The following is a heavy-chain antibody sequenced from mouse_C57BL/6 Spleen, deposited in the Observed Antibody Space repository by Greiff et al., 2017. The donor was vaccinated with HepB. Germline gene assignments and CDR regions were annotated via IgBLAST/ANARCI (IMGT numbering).Heavy chain of an antibody. D-gene: IGHD1-1*01. CDR2: IYPRDGST. CDR3: ARPYYYGSSLAWFAY. CDR1: GYTFTSYD. J-gene: IGHJ3*01. Sequence: QVQLKESGPELVKPGASVKLSCKASGYTFTSYDINWVKQRPGQGLEWIGWIYPRDGSTKYNEKFKGKATLTVDTSSSTAYMELHSLTSEDSAVYFCARPYYYGSSLAWFAYWGQGTLVTVSA. V-gene: IGHV1-85*01.